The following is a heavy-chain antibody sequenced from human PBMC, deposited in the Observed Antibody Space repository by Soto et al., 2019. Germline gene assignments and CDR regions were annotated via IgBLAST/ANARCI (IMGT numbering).Heavy chain of an antibody. Sequence: ASVKVSCKASGYTFTTYAMHWVRQAPGQGLEWMAWINAGNGNTKYSQKSQGRVTITRDTSASTVYMELSSLRSEDTAVYYCARESYSGSFVYYFDYWGQGTLVTVSS. J-gene: IGHJ4*02. CDR1: GYTFTTYA. CDR2: INAGNGNT. CDR3: ARESYSGSFVYYFDY. V-gene: IGHV1-3*01. D-gene: IGHD1-26*01.